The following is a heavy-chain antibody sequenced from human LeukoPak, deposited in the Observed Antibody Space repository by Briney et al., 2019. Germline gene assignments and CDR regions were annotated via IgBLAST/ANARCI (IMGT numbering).Heavy chain of an antibody. J-gene: IGHJ2*01. Sequence: PSETLSLTCTVSGGSISRYYWSWIRQPPGKGLEWIGYMYYSGSTNYNPSLNSRVTISVDTSKNQFSLKLSSVTAADTAVYYCARRGSGASLEYYFDLWGRGTLVTVLS. CDR3: ARRGSGASLEYYFDL. CDR1: GGSISRYY. CDR2: MYYSGST. D-gene: IGHD1-14*01. V-gene: IGHV4-59*08.